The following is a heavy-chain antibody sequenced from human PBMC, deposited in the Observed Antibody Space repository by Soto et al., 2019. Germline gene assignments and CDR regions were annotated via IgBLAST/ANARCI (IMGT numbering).Heavy chain of an antibody. J-gene: IGHJ5*02. CDR3: ARDRDSYPFDP. Sequence: PSETLSLTCTVSGGSISSGGYYWSWIRQHPGKGLEWIGYIYYSGSTYYNPSLKSRVTISVDTSKNQSSLKLSSVTAADTAVYYCARDRDSYPFDPWGQGTLVTVSS. V-gene: IGHV4-31*03. D-gene: IGHD2-21*02. CDR2: IYYSGST. CDR1: GGSISSGGYY.